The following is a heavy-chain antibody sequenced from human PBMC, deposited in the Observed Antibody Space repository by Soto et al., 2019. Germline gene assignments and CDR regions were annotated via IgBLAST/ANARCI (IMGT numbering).Heavy chain of an antibody. V-gene: IGHV1-8*01. CDR1: GYTFTSYD. CDR3: ARGAGSDCSSTSCSEVGFYP. D-gene: IGHD2-2*01. Sequence: ASVKVSCKASGYTFTSYDINWVRQATGQGLEWMGWMNPNSGNTGYAQKFQGRVTMTRNTSISTAYMELSSLRSEDTAVYYCARGAGSDCSSTSCSEVGFYPWGQGTLVTVSS. CDR2: MNPNSGNT. J-gene: IGHJ5*02.